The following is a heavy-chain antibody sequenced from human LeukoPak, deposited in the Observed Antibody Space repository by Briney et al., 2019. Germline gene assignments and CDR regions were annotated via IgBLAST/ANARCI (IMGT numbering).Heavy chain of an antibody. Sequence: GRSLRLSCAASGFTFSSYNMNWVRQAPGKGLEWVSSISSSSSYIYYADSVKGRFTISRDNAKNSLYLQMNSLRAEDTAVYYCARDQFRYYDSSGYYFDYWGQGTLVTVSS. CDR3: ARDQFRYYDSSGYYFDY. V-gene: IGHV3-21*01. J-gene: IGHJ4*02. D-gene: IGHD3-22*01. CDR1: GFTFSSYN. CDR2: ISSSSSYI.